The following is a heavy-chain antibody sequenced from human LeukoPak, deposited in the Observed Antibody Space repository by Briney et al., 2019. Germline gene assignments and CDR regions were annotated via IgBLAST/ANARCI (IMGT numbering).Heavy chain of an antibody. CDR3: ARGDGVYVY. J-gene: IGHJ4*02. D-gene: IGHD5/OR15-5a*01. CDR2: IYFGGTT. Sequence: GGSLRLSGAASGFTVSSNYMTWVRQAPGQGLEWVSVIYFGGTTYYADSVKGRFTISRDNSKNTVYLQMNSLRVEDTAVYYCARGDGVYVYWGQGTLVTVSS. V-gene: IGHV3-53*01. CDR1: GFTVSSNY.